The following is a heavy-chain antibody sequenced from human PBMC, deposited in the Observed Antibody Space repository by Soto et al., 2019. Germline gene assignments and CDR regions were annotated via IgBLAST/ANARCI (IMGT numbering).Heavy chain of an antibody. V-gene: IGHV3-53*01. CDR3: ARDRGLHYYYGMDV. J-gene: IGHJ6*02. Sequence: GSLRLSCAASGFTVSSNYMSWVRQAPGKGLEWVSVIYSGGSTYYADSVKGRFTISRDNSKNTLYLQMNSLRAEDTAVYYCARDRGLHYYYGMDVWGQGTTVTVSS. D-gene: IGHD2-21*02. CDR1: GFTVSSNY. CDR2: IYSGGST.